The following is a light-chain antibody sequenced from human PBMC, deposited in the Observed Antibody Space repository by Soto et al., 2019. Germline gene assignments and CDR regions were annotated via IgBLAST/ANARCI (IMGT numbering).Light chain of an antibody. CDR2: DAS. CDR1: QGIRND. J-gene: IGKJ1*01. V-gene: IGKV1-17*01. Sequence: DIQMTQSPSSLSASVGDRVTITCRASQGIRNDLGWYQQKRGKAPELLIYDASSLKSGVPSRFSGSGSGTEFTLTISSLQPDDFATYYCQQYNTYSAFGQGTKVDIK. CDR3: QQYNTYSA.